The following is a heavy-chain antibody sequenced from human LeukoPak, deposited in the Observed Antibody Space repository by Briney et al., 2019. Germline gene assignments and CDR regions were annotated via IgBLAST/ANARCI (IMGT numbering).Heavy chain of an antibody. V-gene: IGHV1-18*04. CDR2: ISAYNGNT. CDR1: GYTFTSYG. CDR3: ARLRDSPRYDILTGYFYYFDC. J-gene: IGHJ4*02. D-gene: IGHD3-9*01. Sequence: ASVKVSCKASGYTFTSYGISWVRQAPGQGLEWMGWISAYNGNTNYAQKLQGRVTMTTDTSTSTAYMELRSLRSDDTAVYYCARLRDSPRYDILTGYFYYFDCWGQGTLVTVSS.